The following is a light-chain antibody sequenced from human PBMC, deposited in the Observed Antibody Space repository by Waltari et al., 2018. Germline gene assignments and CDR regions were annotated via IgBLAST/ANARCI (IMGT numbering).Light chain of an antibody. V-gene: IGKV1-5*03. CDR1: QSISTW. Sequence: DIQMTQSPSSLSASVGDKVTITCRASQSISTWLAWFQLKPGKAPKRLIYRASNLESGVPSRFRGSGSGTEFTLTISSLLPEDFATYYCQQYNSDSHSFGQGTRLEIK. CDR2: RAS. CDR3: QQYNSDSHS. J-gene: IGKJ2*01.